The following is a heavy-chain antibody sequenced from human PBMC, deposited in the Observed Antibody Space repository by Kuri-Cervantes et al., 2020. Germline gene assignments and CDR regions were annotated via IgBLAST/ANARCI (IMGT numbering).Heavy chain of an antibody. J-gene: IGHJ6*02. Sequence: GESLKISCAASGFTVSSNYMSWVRQAPGKGLEWVSVIYSGGSTYYADSVKGRFTISRDNSKNTLYLQMNSLRAEDTAVYYCARDSLHYYGSGSPVYYYYGMDAWGQGTTVTVSS. CDR2: IYSGGST. CDR3: ARDSLHYYGSGSPVYYYYGMDA. D-gene: IGHD3-10*01. CDR1: GFTVSSNY. V-gene: IGHV3-66*01.